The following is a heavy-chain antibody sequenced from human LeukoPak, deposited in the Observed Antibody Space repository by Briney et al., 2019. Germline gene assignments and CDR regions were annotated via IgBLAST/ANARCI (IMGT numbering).Heavy chain of an antibody. CDR3: ARASPLLRYFDWWRTRLPGGGENDY. CDR2: MNPNSGNT. CDR1: GYTFTSYD. V-gene: IGHV1-8*01. Sequence: ASVKVSCKASGYTFTSYDINWVRQATGQGLEWMGWMNPNSGNTGYAQKFQGSVTMTRNTSISTAYMELSSLRSEDTAVYYCARASPLLRYFDWWRTRLPGGGENDYWGQGTLVTVSS. D-gene: IGHD3-9*01. J-gene: IGHJ4*02.